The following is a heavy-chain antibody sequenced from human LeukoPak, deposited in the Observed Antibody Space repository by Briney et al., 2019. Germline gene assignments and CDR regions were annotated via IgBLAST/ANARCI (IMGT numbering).Heavy chain of an antibody. J-gene: IGHJ4*02. CDR2: IKEDGSEK. Sequence: PGGSLRLSCAASGFTFSSYWMTWVRQAPGKGLEWVANIKEDGSEKNYVDSVKGRFTISRDNAKNSLYLQMNSLRAEDTAVYYCARDFYYGDYDYFDYWGQGTLVTVSS. V-gene: IGHV3-7*01. D-gene: IGHD4-17*01. CDR1: GFTFSSYW. CDR3: ARDFYYGDYDYFDY.